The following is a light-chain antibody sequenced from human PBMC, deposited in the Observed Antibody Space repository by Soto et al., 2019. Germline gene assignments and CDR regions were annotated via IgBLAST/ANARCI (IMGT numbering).Light chain of an antibody. Sequence: EIVLTQSPGTLSLSPGERATLYCRASQSVSNSNLAWHQQKPGQAPRLLIYGASTRATGTPDRFSGSGSGTDFYLTISRLEPEDFAVYYCQQYGTTPPITFCQGTRLEIK. J-gene: IGKJ5*01. CDR3: QQYGTTPPIT. CDR1: QSVSNSN. CDR2: GAS. V-gene: IGKV3-20*01.